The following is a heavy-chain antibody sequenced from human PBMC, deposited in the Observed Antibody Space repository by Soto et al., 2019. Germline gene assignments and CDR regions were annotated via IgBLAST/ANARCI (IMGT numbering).Heavy chain of an antibody. CDR1: GYTLTELS. V-gene: IGHV1-24*01. CDR3: ATGFHYYDSSGYLFDY. D-gene: IGHD3-22*01. CDR2: FDPEDGET. Sequence: ASVKVSCKVSGYTLTELSMHWVRQAPGKGLEWMGGFDPEDGETIYAQKFQGRVTMTEDTSTDTAYMELSSLRSEDTAVYYCATGFHYYDSSGYLFDYWGQGTLVTVSS. J-gene: IGHJ4*02.